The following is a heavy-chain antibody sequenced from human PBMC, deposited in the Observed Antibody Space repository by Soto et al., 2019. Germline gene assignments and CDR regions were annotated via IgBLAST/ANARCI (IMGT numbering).Heavy chain of an antibody. J-gene: IGHJ4*02. D-gene: IGHD2-21*02. CDR2: ISYDGSNK. CDR1: GFTFSSYG. Sequence: QVQLVESGGGVVQPGRSLRLSCAASGFTFSSYGMHWVSQAPGKGLEWVAVISYDGSNKYYADSVKGRFTISRDNSKNTLYLQMNSLRAEDTAVYYCAKDKHIVVVTAPFDYWGQGTLVTVSS. CDR3: AKDKHIVVVTAPFDY. V-gene: IGHV3-30*18.